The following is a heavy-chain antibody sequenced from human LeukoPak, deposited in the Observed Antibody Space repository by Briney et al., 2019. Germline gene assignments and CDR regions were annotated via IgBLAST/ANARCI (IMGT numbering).Heavy chain of an antibody. CDR2: INQSGST. J-gene: IGHJ6*02. CDR1: GWSFSGYY. CDR3: ARNRGTVIRNAYCYYGMDV. D-gene: IGHD4-17*01. Sequence: PSETLSLTCAVYGWSFSGYYWSWIRQPPGKGLEWIGEINQSGSTNYNPSLKSRVTISVDTSKNQFSLKLSSVTAADTAVYYCARNRGTVIRNAYCYYGMDVWGQGTTVTVSS. V-gene: IGHV4-34*01.